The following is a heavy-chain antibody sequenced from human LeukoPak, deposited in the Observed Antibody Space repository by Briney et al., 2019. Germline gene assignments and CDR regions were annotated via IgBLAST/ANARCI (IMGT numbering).Heavy chain of an antibody. CDR3: ARHSGYALYNWFDP. CDR1: GGSISSTNYY. J-gene: IGHJ5*02. CDR2: ISYSGRN. Sequence: SETLSLTCTVSGGSISSTNYYWAWIRQPPGKGLEWIGSISYSGRNYYNPSLKSRVTISVDTSKNQFSLRLSSVTAADTAVYYCARHSGYALYNWFDPWGQGTLVTVSS. V-gene: IGHV4-39*01. D-gene: IGHD5-12*01.